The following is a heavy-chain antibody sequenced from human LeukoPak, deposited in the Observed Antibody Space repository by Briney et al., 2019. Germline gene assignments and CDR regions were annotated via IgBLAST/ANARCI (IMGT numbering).Heavy chain of an antibody. J-gene: IGHJ6*03. CDR2: ISSSGSTI. V-gene: IGHV3-48*03. CDR1: GFTFSSYE. Sequence: GGSLRLSCAASGFTFSSYEMNWVRQAPGKGLEWVSYISSSGSTIYYADSVKGRFTISRDNAKNSLYLQMNSLRAEDTAVYYCASLAYYYSYMDVWGKGTTVIVSS. CDR3: ASLAYYYSYMDV.